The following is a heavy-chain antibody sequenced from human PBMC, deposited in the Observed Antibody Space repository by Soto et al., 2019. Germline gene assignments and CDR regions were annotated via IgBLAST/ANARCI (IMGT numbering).Heavy chain of an antibody. Sequence: EVQLVESGGGLVKPGGSLRLSCAASGFTFSSYSMNWVRQAPGKGLEWVSSISSSSSYIYYADSVKGRFTISRDNAKNSLYLQMNSLRAEDTAVYYCAREIWFGELHGMDVWDQGTTVTVSS. CDR1: GFTFSSYS. CDR2: ISSSSSYI. J-gene: IGHJ6*02. CDR3: AREIWFGELHGMDV. D-gene: IGHD3-10*01. V-gene: IGHV3-21*01.